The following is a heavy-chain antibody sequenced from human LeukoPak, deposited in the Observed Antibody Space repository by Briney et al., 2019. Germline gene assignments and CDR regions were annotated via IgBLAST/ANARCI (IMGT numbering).Heavy chain of an antibody. J-gene: IGHJ4*02. Sequence: GGSLRLSCAASGITFNTYWISWVRQAPGKGLEWLATINQDGGEKYYADSVKGRFTISRDNAKNSLFLQMNSLRAEDTAVYYCTTFYTRLTDYWGQGTLVTVSS. CDR2: INQDGGEK. CDR3: TTFYTRLTDY. CDR1: GITFNTYW. V-gene: IGHV3-7*05. D-gene: IGHD3-16*01.